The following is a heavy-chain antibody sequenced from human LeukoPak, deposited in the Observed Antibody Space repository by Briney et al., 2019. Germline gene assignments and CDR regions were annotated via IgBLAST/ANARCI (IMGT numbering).Heavy chain of an antibody. Sequence: PSETLSLTCAVYGGSFSDYYWSWIRQPPGKGLEWIGEINHSGGTNYNPSLTSRVTISIDTSKKQFSLNLSSVTAADTAVYYCSRAYGGWFFDYWGQGTLVTVSS. J-gene: IGHJ4*02. D-gene: IGHD6-19*01. CDR2: INHSGGT. CDR3: SRAYGGWFFDY. V-gene: IGHV4-34*01. CDR1: GGSFSDYY.